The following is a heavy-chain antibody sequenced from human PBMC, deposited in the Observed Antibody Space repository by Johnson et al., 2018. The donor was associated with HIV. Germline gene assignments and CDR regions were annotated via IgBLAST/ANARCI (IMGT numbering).Heavy chain of an antibody. J-gene: IGHJ3*02. Sequence: VHLVESGGGVVRPGGSLRLSCAASGFTFSNYAMHWVRQAPGKGLEWVSVISLDGSNKYYADSVKGRFTISRDTSKNTLYLQMNSLRAQDTAVYYCAKDRGTTRAFDIWGQGTMVTVSS. CDR2: ISLDGSNK. CDR1: GFTFSNYA. D-gene: IGHD2/OR15-2a*01. CDR3: AKDRGTTRAFDI. V-gene: IGHV3-30*04.